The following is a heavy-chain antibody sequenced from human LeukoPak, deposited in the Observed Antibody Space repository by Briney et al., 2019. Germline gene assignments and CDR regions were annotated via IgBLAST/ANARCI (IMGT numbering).Heavy chain of an antibody. V-gene: IGHV4-34*01. J-gene: IGHJ3*02. CDR1: GRSFSGYY. CDR2: INHSGST. Sequence: SETLSLTCAVYGRSFSGYYWSWIRQPPGKGLEWIGEINHSGSTNYNPSLKSRVTISVDTSKNQFSLKLSSVTAADTAVYYCVTEGYCSGGSCPDDAFDIWGQGTMVTVSS. D-gene: IGHD2-15*01. CDR3: VTEGYCSGGSCPDDAFDI.